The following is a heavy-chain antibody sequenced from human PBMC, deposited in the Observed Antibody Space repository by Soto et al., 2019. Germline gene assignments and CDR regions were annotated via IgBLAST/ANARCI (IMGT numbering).Heavy chain of an antibody. CDR3: VRDMQLWRLDS. CDR2: IYYSGST. CDR1: GGTGISRSYY. J-gene: IGHJ4*02. Sequence: SETLSLSCSVSGGTGISRSYYWSLIRQPPGKGLEWIGCIYYSGSTNYNPSLKSRVTISVDTSKNQFSLKLSSVIAADTAVYYCVRDMQLWRLDSWGQGTLVTVSS. V-gene: IGHV4-61*01. D-gene: IGHD2-21*01.